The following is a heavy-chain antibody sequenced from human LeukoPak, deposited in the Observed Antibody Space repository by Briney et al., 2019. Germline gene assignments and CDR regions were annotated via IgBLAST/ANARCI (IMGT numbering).Heavy chain of an antibody. CDR2: IKQDGSEK. Sequence: GGSLRLSCAASGFTFSSYWMSWVRQAPGKGLEWVANIKQDGSEKYYVDSVKGRFTISRDNAKNSLYLQMNSLRAEDTAVYYCVRGFMLSIGCFDPWGQGTLVTVSS. CDR3: VRGFMLSIGCFDP. CDR1: GFTFSSYW. V-gene: IGHV3-7*01. J-gene: IGHJ5*02. D-gene: IGHD2-2*03.